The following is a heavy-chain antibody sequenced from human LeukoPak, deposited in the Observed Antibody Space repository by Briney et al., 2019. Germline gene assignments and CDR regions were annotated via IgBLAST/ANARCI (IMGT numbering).Heavy chain of an antibody. CDR2: ISAYNGNT. D-gene: IGHD3-10*01. J-gene: IGHJ4*02. CDR3: ARSRTEITMVRGATFDY. CDR1: GYTFTSYG. V-gene: IGHV1-18*01. Sequence: ASVKVSCKASGYTFTSYGISWVRQAPGQGLEWMGWISAYNGNTNYAQKLQGRVTMTRDMSTSTVYMELSSLRSEDTAVYYCARSRTEITMVRGATFDYWGQGTLVTVSS.